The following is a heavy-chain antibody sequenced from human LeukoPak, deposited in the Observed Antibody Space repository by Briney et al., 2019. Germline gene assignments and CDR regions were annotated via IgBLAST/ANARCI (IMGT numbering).Heavy chain of an antibody. J-gene: IGHJ5*02. V-gene: IGHV3-11*04. CDR1: GFTFSDYY. CDR3: ARGVNYHGSGSYLRDWFDP. D-gene: IGHD3-10*01. CDR2: ISSSGSTI. Sequence: GGSLRLSCAASGFTFSDYYMSWIRQAPGKGLGWVSYISSSGSTIYYADSVKGRFTISRDNAKNSLYLQMNSLRAEDTAVYYCARGVNYHGSGSYLRDWFDPWGQGTLVTVSS.